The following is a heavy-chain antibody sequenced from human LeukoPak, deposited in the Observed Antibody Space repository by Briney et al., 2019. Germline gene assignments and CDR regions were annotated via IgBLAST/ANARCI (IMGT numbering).Heavy chain of an antibody. CDR1: GFTFSSYE. CDR2: ISSSGTTR. J-gene: IGHJ4*02. V-gene: IGHV3-48*03. CDR3: ARDMGSDY. D-gene: IGHD3-10*01. Sequence: GGSLRLSCAASGFTFSSYEMNWVRQAPGKGLEWVSYISSSGTTRYYAESVKGRFTISRDNAKNSLYLQMNSLRAEDTAVYYCARDMGSDYWGQGTLVTVSP.